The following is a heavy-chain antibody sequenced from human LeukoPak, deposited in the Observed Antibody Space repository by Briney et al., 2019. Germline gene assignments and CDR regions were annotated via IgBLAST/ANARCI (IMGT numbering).Heavy chain of an antibody. V-gene: IGHV3-30*04. CDR1: AFIFSSYP. Sequence: GGSLRLSCEASAFIFSSYPMQWVRQAPGKGLEWVAVISYDGSLQFYADSVKGRFTIYRDRSKNRLDLQMNKLRTQDTAGYYCVGEALAVVGTNPFDYWGQGTLVTVSS. CDR3: VGEALAVVGTNPFDY. CDR2: ISYDGSLQ. J-gene: IGHJ4*02. D-gene: IGHD6-19*01.